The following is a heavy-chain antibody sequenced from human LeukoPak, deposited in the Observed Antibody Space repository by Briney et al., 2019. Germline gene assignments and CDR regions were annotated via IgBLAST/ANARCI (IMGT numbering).Heavy chain of an antibody. D-gene: IGHD2-15*01. Sequence: PGGSLRLSCAASGFNFDDYGMSWVRQAPGRGLEGVSFINWNGVSTDYADSVKGRFTICRDNAKNSLYLQMSSLRVEDTALYYCAREDGFCSGGSCYQHWGQGTLVTVSS. CDR2: INWNGVST. J-gene: IGHJ1*01. V-gene: IGHV3-20*04. CDR3: AREDGFCSGGSCYQH. CDR1: GFNFDDYG.